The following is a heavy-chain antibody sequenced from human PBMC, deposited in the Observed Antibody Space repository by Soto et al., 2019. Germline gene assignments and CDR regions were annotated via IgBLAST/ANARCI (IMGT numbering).Heavy chain of an antibody. D-gene: IGHD1-1*01. Sequence: QEQLVASGGGLVKPGGSLRLSCVASGFTFSDNYMSWLRQAPGKGLEWISYISASGHTIFYGDSVKGRFTISRDNAKNSLYLQMNSLRGEDTAVYYCAKEGPPTLLDYWGQGTLVTVSS. CDR3: AKEGPPTLLDY. CDR2: ISASGHTI. V-gene: IGHV3-11*01. CDR1: GFTFSDNY. J-gene: IGHJ4*02.